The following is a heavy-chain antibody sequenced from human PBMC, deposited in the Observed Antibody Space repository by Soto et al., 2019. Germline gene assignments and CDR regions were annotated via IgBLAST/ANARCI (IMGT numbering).Heavy chain of an antibody. Sequence: PGESLKISCKGSGYSFTSYWIGWVRQMPGKGLERMGIIYPDDSTTRYGPSFQGQVTISVDKSIDTAFLQWGSLRASDTAMYYCARLRTSVTTEDAFDIWGPGTKVTVSS. CDR3: ARLRTSVTTEDAFDI. J-gene: IGHJ3*02. CDR1: GYSFTSYW. D-gene: IGHD4-17*01. V-gene: IGHV5-51*01. CDR2: IYPDDSTT.